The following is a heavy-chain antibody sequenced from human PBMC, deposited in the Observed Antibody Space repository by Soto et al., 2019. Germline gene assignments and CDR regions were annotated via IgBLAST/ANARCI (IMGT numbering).Heavy chain of an antibody. Sequence: QLQLQESGSGLVRPSQTLSLTCAVSGGSISSGGYSWNWIRQPPGKRLEWIGYIYHSGITLYTPSHNSLVTTSVAKTKNQSPLQLSSAAADETAVYYCARAQLAGNWFDPWGQGTLVTVSS. D-gene: IGHD6-6*01. CDR3: ARAQLAGNWFDP. CDR2: IYHSGIT. V-gene: IGHV4-30-2*01. J-gene: IGHJ5*02. CDR1: GGSISSGGYS.